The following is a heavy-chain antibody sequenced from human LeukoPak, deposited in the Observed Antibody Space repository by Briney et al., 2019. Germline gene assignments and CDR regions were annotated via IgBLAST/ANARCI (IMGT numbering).Heavy chain of an antibody. D-gene: IGHD3-10*01. CDR1: GFTFDDYA. CDR2: ISGDGGST. V-gene: IGHV3-43*02. J-gene: IGHJ3*02. CDR3: AKDTVRGVIINAFDI. Sequence: GGSLRLSCAASGFTFDDYAMPWVRQAPGKGLEWVSLISGDGGSTYYADSVKGRFTISRDNSKNSLYLQMNSLRTEDTALYYCAKDTVRGVIINAFDIWGQGTMVTVSS.